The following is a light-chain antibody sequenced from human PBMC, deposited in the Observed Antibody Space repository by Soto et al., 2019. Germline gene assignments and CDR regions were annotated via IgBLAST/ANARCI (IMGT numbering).Light chain of an antibody. Sequence: QSALTQPASVSGSPGQSITISCTGTSSDVGAYNYVSWYQQHPGKAPKLMIYEVSNRPSGVSNRFSGSKSVNTASLTISGLEAEEEADYYCSSYTTSSTRVFGGGTKLTVL. CDR3: SSYTTSSTRV. CDR1: SSDVGAYNY. J-gene: IGLJ3*02. V-gene: IGLV2-14*01. CDR2: EVS.